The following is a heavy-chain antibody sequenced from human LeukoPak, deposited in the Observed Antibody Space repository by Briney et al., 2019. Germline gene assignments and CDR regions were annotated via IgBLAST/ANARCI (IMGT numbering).Heavy chain of an antibody. CDR2: IYYSGST. CDR1: GGSISSSSYY. V-gene: IGHV4-39*01. Sequence: PSETLSLTCTVSGGSISSSSYYWSWIRQPLGKGLEWIGSIYYSGSTYYNPSLKSRVAISVDTSKNQFSLKRNSVTAADTAVYYCARSPRYYDSSGPLVLFDYWGQGTLVTVSS. D-gene: IGHD3-22*01. CDR3: ARSPRYYDSSGPLVLFDY. J-gene: IGHJ4*02.